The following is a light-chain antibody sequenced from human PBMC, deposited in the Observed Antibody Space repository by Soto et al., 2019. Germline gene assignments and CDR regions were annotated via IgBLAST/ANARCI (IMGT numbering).Light chain of an antibody. J-gene: IGKJ2*01. CDR2: KAS. Sequence: DIQMTQSPSTLSASVGDRVTITCRASQSIRSWLVWYQQKPGKAPKLLIYKASTLQSGVPSRFSGSGSGTEFTLTISSLQPDDFATYYCQQYNSYSGYTFGQGTKVEIK. CDR1: QSIRSW. V-gene: IGKV1-5*03. CDR3: QQYNSYSGYT.